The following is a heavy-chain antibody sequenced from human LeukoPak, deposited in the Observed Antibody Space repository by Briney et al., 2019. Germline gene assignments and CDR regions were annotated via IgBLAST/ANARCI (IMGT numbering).Heavy chain of an antibody. CDR3: ARDYDSIHAFDI. D-gene: IGHD5-12*01. CDR1: GFTVSTDH. CDR2: SYSGGSR. V-gene: IGHV3-53*05. J-gene: IGHJ3*02. Sequence: GGSLRLSCAASGFTVSTDHMSWVRQAPGKGLEWVAVSYSGGSRSYAESVKGRFTISRDNSKNTLYLQMNSLRAEDTAVYYCARDYDSIHAFDIWGQGTMVTVSS.